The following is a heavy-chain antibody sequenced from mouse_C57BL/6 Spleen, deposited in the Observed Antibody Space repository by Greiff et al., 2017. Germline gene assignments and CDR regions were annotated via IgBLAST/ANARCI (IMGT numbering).Heavy chain of an antibody. Sequence: QVQLQQPGAELVKPGSSVKLSCKASGYTFTSYWMHWVKQRPIQGLEWIGNIDPSNSETHYNQKFKDKATLTVDTSSSTAYMQLSSLTSEDSAVYDCARRLLRYGAMDYWGQGTSVTVSS. D-gene: IGHD1-1*01. CDR3: ARRLLRYGAMDY. CDR2: IDPSNSET. J-gene: IGHJ4*01. CDR1: GYTFTSYW. V-gene: IGHV1-52*01.